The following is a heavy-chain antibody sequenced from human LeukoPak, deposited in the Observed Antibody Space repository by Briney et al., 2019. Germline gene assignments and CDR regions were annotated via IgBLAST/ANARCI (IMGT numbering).Heavy chain of an antibody. D-gene: IGHD5-24*01. J-gene: IGHJ4*02. CDR1: GYTFTTYG. CDR3: ARALVDGYKELGY. CDR2: ISAYNGNT. V-gene: IGHV1-18*01. Sequence: ASVKVSCKASGYTFTTYGITWVRQAPRQGHEWMGWISAYNGNTNYAQNLQGRVTMTTDTSTSTAYMELRSLRSDDTAVYYCARALVDGYKELGYWGQGTLVTVSS.